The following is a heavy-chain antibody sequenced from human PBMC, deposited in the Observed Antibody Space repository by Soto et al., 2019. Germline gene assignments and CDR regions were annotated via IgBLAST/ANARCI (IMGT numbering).Heavy chain of an antibody. J-gene: IGHJ4*02. V-gene: IGHV4-39*01. Sequence: PSETLSLTCTVSGGSVSGVDYFWSWIRQSPGKGLEWIGSVFYTGFTSYNPSLESRVSVSVDTSKSQFSLKLSAVTAADTAVYYCATSQKGYNWNYFDHWGQGALVTVSS. D-gene: IGHD1-20*01. CDR2: VFYTGFT. CDR1: GGSVSGVDYF. CDR3: ATSQKGYNWNYFDH.